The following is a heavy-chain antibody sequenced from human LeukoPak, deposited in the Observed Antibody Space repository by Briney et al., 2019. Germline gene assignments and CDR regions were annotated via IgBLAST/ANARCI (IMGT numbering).Heavy chain of an antibody. D-gene: IGHD2-2*01. Sequence: PGGSLRLSCAASGFTFSSYWMHWVRQAPGKGLVWVSRINTDGSSTSYADSVKGRFTISRDNAKNTLYLQMNSLRAEDTAVYYCARARKQLLADYWGQGTLVTVSS. V-gene: IGHV3-74*01. J-gene: IGHJ4*02. CDR2: INTDGSST. CDR3: ARARKQLLADY. CDR1: GFTFSSYW.